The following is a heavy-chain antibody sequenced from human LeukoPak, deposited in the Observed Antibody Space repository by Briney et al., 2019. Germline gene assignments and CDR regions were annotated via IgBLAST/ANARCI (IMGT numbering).Heavy chain of an antibody. CDR2: ISYSGGT. J-gene: IGHJ4*02. V-gene: IGHV4-39*01. Sequence: SETLSLTCTVSGDSISSSSSYHWDWIRQPPGKGLEWIGSISYSGGTYYNPSLKSRVTISVDTSKNQFSLKLSSVTAADTAVYYCARHSGPYASSWFDYWGQGTLVTVSS. D-gene: IGHD6-13*01. CDR3: ARHSGPYASSWFDY. CDR1: GDSISSSSSYH.